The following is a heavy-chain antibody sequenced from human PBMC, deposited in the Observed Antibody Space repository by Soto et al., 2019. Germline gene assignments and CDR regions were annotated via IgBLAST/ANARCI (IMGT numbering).Heavy chain of an antibody. V-gene: IGHV5-51*07. D-gene: IGHD1-20*01. CDR2: IYPGDSDT. Sequence: GESLKISCKASGYSFSNYWIGWVHQMPGKGLEWMGIIYPGDSDTRYSPSFQGQVTISVDKSISTACLQWSSLEASDTAMYYCETSRITGTAWTFEYWGHGTLVTVSS. J-gene: IGHJ4*01. CDR3: ETSRITGTAWTFEY. CDR1: GYSFSNYW.